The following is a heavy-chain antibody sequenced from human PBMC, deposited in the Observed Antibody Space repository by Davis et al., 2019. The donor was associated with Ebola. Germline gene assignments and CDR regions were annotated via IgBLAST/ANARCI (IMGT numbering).Heavy chain of an antibody. D-gene: IGHD2-2*01. CDR2: ISSSSSYI. CDR3: AKMGTEYCSSTSCYYYYGMDV. Sequence: GESLKISCAASGFTFSSYSMNWVRQAPGKGLEWVSSISSSSSYIYYADSVKGRFTISRDNAKNSLYLQMNSLRAEDTAVYYCAKMGTEYCSSTSCYYYYGMDVWGQGTTVTVSS. V-gene: IGHV3-21*01. J-gene: IGHJ6*02. CDR1: GFTFSSYS.